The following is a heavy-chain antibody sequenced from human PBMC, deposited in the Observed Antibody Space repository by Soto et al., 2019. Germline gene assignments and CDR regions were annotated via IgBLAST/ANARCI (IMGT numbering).Heavy chain of an antibody. V-gene: IGHV4-39*01. D-gene: IGHD6-13*01. Sequence: SETLSLTCTVSGGSISSSSYYWGWIRQPPGKGLECIGIIYYSVSTYYNPSLKSRVTISVDTSKNQFSLKLSSVTAADTAVYYCARHQSHSSSYVDPWGQGTLVTVSS. CDR2: IYYSVST. J-gene: IGHJ5*02. CDR1: GGSISSSSYY. CDR3: ARHQSHSSSYVDP.